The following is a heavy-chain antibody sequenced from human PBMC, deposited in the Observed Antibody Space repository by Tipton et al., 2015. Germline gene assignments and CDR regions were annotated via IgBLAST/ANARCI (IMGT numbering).Heavy chain of an antibody. Sequence: TLSLTCTVSSDSINKYYWSWIRQPPGKELQWIGYIQYSGGTNYNPSLESRVSMSVDTSKTQFSLKMSSVTAADTAFYYCARHFERFYDFWSGYYLPWGQGTLVTVSS. D-gene: IGHD3-3*01. J-gene: IGHJ5*02. CDR3: ARHFERFYDFWSGYYLP. CDR1: SDSINKYY. V-gene: IGHV4-59*08. CDR2: IQYSGGT.